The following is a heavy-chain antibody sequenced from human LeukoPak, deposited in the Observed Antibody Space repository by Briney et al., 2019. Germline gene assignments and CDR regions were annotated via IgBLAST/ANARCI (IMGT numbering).Heavy chain of an antibody. Sequence: GGSLRLSCAASGFTFSSYAMSWVRQAPGKGLEWVSGISGSGTSTFYADSVRGRFTISRDHSMNTLYLQMNSLRAGDTAVYYCAKVNYYESSDIGLFDYWGQGTLVTVSS. CDR1: GFTFSSYA. CDR3: AKVNYYESSDIGLFDY. V-gene: IGHV3-23*01. D-gene: IGHD3-22*01. J-gene: IGHJ4*02. CDR2: ISGSGTST.